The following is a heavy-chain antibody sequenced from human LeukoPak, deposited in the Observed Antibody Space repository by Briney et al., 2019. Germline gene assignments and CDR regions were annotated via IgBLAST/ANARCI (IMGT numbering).Heavy chain of an antibody. CDR2: INHSGST. CDR3: ARAGSGRYGDYNY. D-gene: IGHD4-17*01. CDR1: GGSFSGYY. J-gene: IGHJ4*02. Sequence: SETLSLTYAVYGGSFSGYYWSWIRQPPGKGLEWIGEINHSGSTNYNPSLKSRVTISVDTSKNQFSLKLSSVTAADTAVYYCARAGSGRYGDYNYWGRGPLVTVSS. V-gene: IGHV4-34*01.